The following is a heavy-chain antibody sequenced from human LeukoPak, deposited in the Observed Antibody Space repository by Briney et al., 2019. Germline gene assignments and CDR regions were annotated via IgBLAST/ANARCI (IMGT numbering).Heavy chain of an antibody. Sequence: ASVKVSCKVSGYTLTELSMHWVRQAPGKGLEWMGGFDPEDGETIYAQKFQGRVTMTEDTSTDTAYMELSGLGSEDTAVYYCATETLVVVTKGWFDPWGQGTLVTVSS. CDR2: FDPEDGET. J-gene: IGHJ5*02. D-gene: IGHD3-22*01. CDR1: GYTLTELS. V-gene: IGHV1-24*01. CDR3: ATETLVVVTKGWFDP.